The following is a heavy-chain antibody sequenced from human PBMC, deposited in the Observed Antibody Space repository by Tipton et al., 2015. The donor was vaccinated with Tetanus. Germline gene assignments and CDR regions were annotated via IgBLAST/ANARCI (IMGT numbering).Heavy chain of an antibody. CDR2: ISGSGGNT. V-gene: IGHV3-23*01. Sequence: SLRLSCAASGFTFSSFAMSWVRQAPGKGLEWVSTISGSGGNTYYADSVKGRFTISRDNSKNTLYLQMNSLRDEDTAAYYCAKEVDVSSGWRNFDYWGQGTLVTVSS. J-gene: IGHJ4*02. CDR3: AKEVDVSSGWRNFDY. D-gene: IGHD3-22*01. CDR1: GFTFSSFA.